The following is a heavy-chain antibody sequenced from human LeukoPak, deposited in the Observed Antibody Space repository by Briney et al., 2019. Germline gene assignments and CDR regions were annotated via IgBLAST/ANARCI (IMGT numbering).Heavy chain of an antibody. V-gene: IGHV4-34*01. Sequence: PSETLSLTCAVSGGSLRDHYWSWIRQVPGKGLEWVGEINGSGSTNYNPSLEGRVTLSVDPSKNQFSLKTRSVTAADTSVYYCARPYCSRGSCYRDFDYWGQGTLVTVSS. CDR3: ARPYCSRGSCYRDFDY. D-gene: IGHD2-15*01. CDR2: INGSGST. CDR1: GGSLRDHY. J-gene: IGHJ4*02.